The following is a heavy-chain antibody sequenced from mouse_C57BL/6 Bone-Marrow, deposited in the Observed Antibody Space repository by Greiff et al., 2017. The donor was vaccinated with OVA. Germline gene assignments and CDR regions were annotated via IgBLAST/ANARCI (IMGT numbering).Heavy chain of an antibody. V-gene: IGHV1-76*01. CDR1: GYTFTDYY. CDR3: ARRYYCNYGWYLYV. CDR2: IYPGSGNT. Sequence: QVHVKQSGAELVRPGASVKLSCKASGYTFTDYYINWVKQRPGQGLEWIARIYPGSGNTYYNEKFKGKATLTAEKSSSTAYMQLSSLTSEDSAVYFCARRYYCNYGWYLYVWGTGPAVPVSS. J-gene: IGHJ1*03. D-gene: IGHD2-1*01.